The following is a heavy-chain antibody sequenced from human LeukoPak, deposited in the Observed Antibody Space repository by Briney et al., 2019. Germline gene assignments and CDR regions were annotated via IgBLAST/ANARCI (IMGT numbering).Heavy chain of an antibody. CDR2: ISGSSSMI. CDR3: ALQRTKNFYFYMDA. V-gene: IGHV3-11*01. CDR1: GLTFSDYY. Sequence: GRTLTLSCATSGLTFSDYYMTWICNAPGPSLDLVLYISGSSSMIKYEDSVMGRFTVSRDKAKNSLYLQMKSLTAADAAVYYYALQRTKNFYFYMDAWGKGTTVTVSS. J-gene: IGHJ6*03. D-gene: IGHD2-8*01.